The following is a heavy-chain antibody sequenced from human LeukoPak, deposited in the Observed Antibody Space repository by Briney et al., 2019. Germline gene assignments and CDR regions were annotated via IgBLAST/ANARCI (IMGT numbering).Heavy chain of an antibody. J-gene: IGHJ4*02. Sequence: GGSLRLSCAASGFTFSSYAMSWVRQAPGKGLEWVSAISGSGGSTYYADSVKGRFTISRDNSKITLYLQMNSLRAEDTAVYYCAKGPAFASGSYYHYWGQGTLVTVSS. CDR1: GFTFSSYA. V-gene: IGHV3-23*01. CDR2: ISGSGGST. CDR3: AKGPAFASGSYYHY. D-gene: IGHD1-26*01.